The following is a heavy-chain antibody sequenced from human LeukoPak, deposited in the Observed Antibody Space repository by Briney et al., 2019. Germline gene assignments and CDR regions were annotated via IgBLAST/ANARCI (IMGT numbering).Heavy chain of an antibody. Sequence: GGSLRLSCAASGFSFSDYYVSWIRQAPGKGLEWVSAISGSGGSTYYADSVKGRFTISRDNSKNTLYLQMNSLRAEDTAVYYCAKVGVVVVVAAQFDYWGQGTLVTVSS. CDR3: AKVGVVVVVAAQFDY. CDR1: GFSFSDYY. CDR2: ISGSGGST. D-gene: IGHD2-15*01. V-gene: IGHV3-23*01. J-gene: IGHJ4*02.